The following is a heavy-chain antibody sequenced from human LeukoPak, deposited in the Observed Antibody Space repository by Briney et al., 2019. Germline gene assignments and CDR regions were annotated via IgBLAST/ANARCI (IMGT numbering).Heavy chain of an antibody. V-gene: IGHV4-59*01. D-gene: IGHD2-15*01. Sequence: SETLSLTCTVSGGSISSYYWSWIRQPPGKGLEWIGYIYYSGSTNYNPSLKSRVTISVDTSENQFSLKLSSVTAADTAVYYCARVAPQDYYFDYWGQGTLVTVSS. CDR2: IYYSGST. CDR1: GGSISSYY. CDR3: ARVAPQDYYFDY. J-gene: IGHJ4*02.